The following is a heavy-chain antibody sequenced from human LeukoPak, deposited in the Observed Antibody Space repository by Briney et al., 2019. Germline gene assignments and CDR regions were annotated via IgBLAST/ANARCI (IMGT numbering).Heavy chain of an antibody. D-gene: IGHD2-8*01. CDR2: INHGGST. Sequence: SETLSLTCAVYGGSFSGYYWSWIRQPPGKGLEWIGEINHGGSTNYNPSLKSRVTISVDTSKNQFSLKLSSVTAADTAVYYCARGIPRYYVYATLDYFDYWGQGTLVTVSS. V-gene: IGHV4-34*01. J-gene: IGHJ4*02. CDR1: GGSFSGYY. CDR3: ARGIPRYYVYATLDYFDY.